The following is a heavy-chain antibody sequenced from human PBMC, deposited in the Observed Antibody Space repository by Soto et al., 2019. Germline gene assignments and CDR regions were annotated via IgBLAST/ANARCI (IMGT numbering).Heavy chain of an antibody. CDR1: DGSIRNYY. Sequence: KPSETLSLTCTVSDGSIRNYYWSWIRQPPGKGLEWIGHIYYTGSTKYNPSLKSRVIMSVDTSKNQFSLNLSSVTAADTAVHYCARHDVLDYWGQGTLVTVSS. D-gene: IGHD6-6*01. J-gene: IGHJ4*02. CDR2: IYYTGST. CDR3: ARHDVLDY. V-gene: IGHV4-59*01.